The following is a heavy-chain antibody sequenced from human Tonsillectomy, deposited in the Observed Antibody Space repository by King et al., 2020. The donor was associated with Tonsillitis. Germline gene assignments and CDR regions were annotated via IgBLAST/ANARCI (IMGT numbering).Heavy chain of an antibody. Sequence: VQLVESGGGLVQPGGSLRLSCAASGFTFSTYEMNWVRQAPGKGLEWVSYISTSGSVIDYADSVKGRFTISRDDAKDSLYLQMNSLRAEDTALYYCAREKRECFGDCLDSWGQGTLVTVSS. CDR2: ISTSGSVI. D-gene: IGHD2-21*02. CDR1: GFTFSTYE. J-gene: IGHJ4*02. CDR3: AREKRECFGDCLDS. V-gene: IGHV3-48*03.